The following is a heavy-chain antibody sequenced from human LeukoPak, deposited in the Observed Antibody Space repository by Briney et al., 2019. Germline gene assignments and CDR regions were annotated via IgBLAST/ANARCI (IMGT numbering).Heavy chain of an antibody. J-gene: IGHJ4*02. V-gene: IGHV4-31*03. Sequence: PSQTLSLTCTVSGGSISSGGYYWSWIRQHPGKGLEWIGYIYYSGSTYYNPSLKSRVTISVDTSNNQFSLKLSSVTAADTAVYYCARNKESNSWYPVFDYWGQGTLVTVSS. CDR2: IYYSGST. D-gene: IGHD6-13*01. CDR1: GGSISSGGYY. CDR3: ARNKESNSWYPVFDY.